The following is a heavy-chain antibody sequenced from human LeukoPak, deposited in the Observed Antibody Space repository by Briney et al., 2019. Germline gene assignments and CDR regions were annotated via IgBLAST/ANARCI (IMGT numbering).Heavy chain of an antibody. D-gene: IGHD2-21*02. CDR3: ASQNYCGGDCYSVYFQH. CDR1: GYSSTTYW. Sequence: GESLKISCKASGYSSTTYWIGWVRQMPGKGLEWLGIIYPGDSDTRYSPSFQGQVTISADKSISTAYLQWSSLKASDTAMYYYASQNYCGGDCYSVYFQHWGQGTLVTVSS. V-gene: IGHV5-51*01. CDR2: IYPGDSDT. J-gene: IGHJ1*01.